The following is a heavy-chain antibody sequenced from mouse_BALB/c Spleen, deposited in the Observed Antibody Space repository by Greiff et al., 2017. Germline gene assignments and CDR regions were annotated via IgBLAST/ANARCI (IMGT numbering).Heavy chain of an antibody. D-gene: IGHD2-12*01. CDR2: IWAGGST. CDR3: ARVYYRGAMDY. CDR1: GFSLTSYG. J-gene: IGHJ4*01. Sequence: QVQLKESGPGLVAPSQSLSITCTVSGFSLTSYGVHWVRQPPGKGLEWLGVIWAGGSTNYNSALMSRLSISKDNSKSQVFLKMNSLQTDVTAMYYCARVYYRGAMDYWGQGTSVTVSS. V-gene: IGHV2-9*02.